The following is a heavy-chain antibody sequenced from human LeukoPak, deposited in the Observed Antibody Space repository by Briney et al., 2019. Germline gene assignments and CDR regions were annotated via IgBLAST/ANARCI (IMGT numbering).Heavy chain of an antibody. CDR1: GDSITGYF. CDR3: ARGGDSGYDYLDY. Sequence: PSETLSLTCTVSGDSITGYFWSWIRQSPGKGLEWIGFIYYSGSTNYNPSLESRVTISVDTSKNQSSLKLNSVTAADTAVYYCARGGDSGYDYLDYWGQGTLVSVSS. D-gene: IGHD5-12*01. V-gene: IGHV4-59*08. J-gene: IGHJ4*02. CDR2: IYYSGST.